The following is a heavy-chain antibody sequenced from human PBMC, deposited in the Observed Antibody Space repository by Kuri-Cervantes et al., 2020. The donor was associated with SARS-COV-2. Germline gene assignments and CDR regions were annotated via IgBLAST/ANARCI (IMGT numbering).Heavy chain of an antibody. CDR1: GFTFSSYA. CDR3: ARSMIVFYAPNYYYYGMDV. CDR2: INHSGST. J-gene: IGHJ6*02. D-gene: IGHD3-22*01. Sequence: ESLKISCAASGFTFSSYARSWIRQPPGKGLEWIGEINHSGSTNYNPSLKSRVTVSVDTSKNQFSLKLSSVTAEDTAVYYCARSMIVFYAPNYYYYGMDVWGQGTTVTVSS. V-gene: IGHV4-34*01.